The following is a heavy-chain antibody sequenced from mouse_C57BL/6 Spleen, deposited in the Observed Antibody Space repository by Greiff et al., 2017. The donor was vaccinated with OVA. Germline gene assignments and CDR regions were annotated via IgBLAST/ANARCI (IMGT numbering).Heavy chain of an antibody. CDR2: IDPSDSYT. Sequence: QVQLQQPGAELVKPGASVKLSCKASGYTFTSYWMQWVKQRPGQGLAWIGEIDPSDSYTNYNQKFKGKATLTVDTSSSTAYMQLSSLTSEDSAVYYCARYEGYYGGGYWGQGTTLTVSS. CDR3: ARYEGYYGGGY. J-gene: IGHJ2*01. CDR1: GYTFTSYW. V-gene: IGHV1-50*01. D-gene: IGHD2-3*01.